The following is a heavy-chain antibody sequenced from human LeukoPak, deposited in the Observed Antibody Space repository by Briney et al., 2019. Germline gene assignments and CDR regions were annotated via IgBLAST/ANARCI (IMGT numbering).Heavy chain of an antibody. CDR1: GLTFSSYA. CDR3: AREGLGYSYGYQAFDI. Sequence: GGSLRLSCAASGLTFSSYAMHWVRQAPGKGVEWVALISYDGSNKYYADSVKGRFTISRDNSKNTLYLQMNSLRPEDTAVYYCAREGLGYSYGYQAFDIWGQGTMVTVSS. V-gene: IGHV3-30-3*01. CDR2: ISYDGSNK. D-gene: IGHD5-18*01. J-gene: IGHJ3*02.